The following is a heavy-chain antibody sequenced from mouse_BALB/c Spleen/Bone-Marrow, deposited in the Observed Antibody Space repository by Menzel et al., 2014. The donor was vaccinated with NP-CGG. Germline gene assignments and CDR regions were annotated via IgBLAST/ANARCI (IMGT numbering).Heavy chain of an antibody. CDR2: INPYNGGT. D-gene: IGHD2-4*01. J-gene: IGHJ3*01. Sequence: EVQLQESGPELVKPGASMKISCKASGYSFTGYTMNWVKQSHGKNLEWIGLINPYNGGTSYNQKFKGKATLTVDKSSSTTSKKLLSLPSEDSAVYYFAGGISAMITSWFAFWGEATPATVS. CDR1: GYSFTGYT. V-gene: IGHV1-26*01. CDR3: AGGISAMITSWFAF.